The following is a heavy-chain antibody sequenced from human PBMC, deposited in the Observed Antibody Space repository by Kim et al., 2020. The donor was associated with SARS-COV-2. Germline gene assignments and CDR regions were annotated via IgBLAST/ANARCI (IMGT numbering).Heavy chain of an antibody. CDR1: GFTFSSYG. D-gene: IGHD3-9*01. CDR3: AKDFAGHDPYDILTGYHYYYYYGMDV. CDR2: ISYDGSNK. J-gene: IGHJ6*02. Sequence: GGSLRLSCAASGFTFSSYGMHWVRQAPGKGLEWVAVISYDGSNKYYADSVKGRFTISRDNSKNTLYLQMNSLRAEDTAVYYCAKDFAGHDPYDILTGYHYYYYYGMDVWGQGTTVTVSS. V-gene: IGHV3-30*18.